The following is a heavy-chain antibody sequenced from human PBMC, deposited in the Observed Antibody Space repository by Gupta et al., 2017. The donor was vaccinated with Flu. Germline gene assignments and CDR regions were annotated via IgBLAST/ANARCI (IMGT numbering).Heavy chain of an antibody. CDR1: GGSFSVYF. Sequence: QVQLQQWGAGLLKPSETLSLTCAAYGGSFSVYFWRWIRQPPGKGLEWIGEINHGGATNYNPSLKSRVTISVDTSKNQFSLKLTSVTAADTAVYYCARVRRDSSSWYQSFDYWGQGTLVTVSS. D-gene: IGHD6-13*01. J-gene: IGHJ4*02. CDR3: ARVRRDSSSWYQSFDY. CDR2: INHGGAT. V-gene: IGHV4-34*01.